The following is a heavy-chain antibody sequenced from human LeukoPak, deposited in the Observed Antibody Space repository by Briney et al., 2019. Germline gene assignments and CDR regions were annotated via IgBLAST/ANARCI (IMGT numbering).Heavy chain of an antibody. CDR2: ISAYNGNT. V-gene: IGHV1-18*01. CDR3: ARDGRGGVALRTWGFFDY. D-gene: IGHD3-3*01. CDR1: GYTFTSYG. J-gene: IGHJ4*02. Sequence: ASVKVSCKASGYTFTSYGISWVRQAPGQGLEWMGWISAYNGNTNYAQKLQGRVTMTTDTSTSTAYMELRSLRSDDTAVYYCARDGRGGVALRTWGFFDYWGQGNLVTVSS.